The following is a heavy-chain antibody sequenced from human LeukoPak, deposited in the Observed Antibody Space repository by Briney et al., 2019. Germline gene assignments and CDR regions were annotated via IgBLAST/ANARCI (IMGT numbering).Heavy chain of an antibody. D-gene: IGHD3-3*01. J-gene: IGHJ5*02. V-gene: IGHV5-51*01. CDR2: IYPDDSDT. CDR1: GYTFTNYW. Sequence: GESLKISCKASGYTFTNYWIGWVRQRPGKGLEWVGFIYPDDSDTRYSPSFQGQVTLSADKSINTAYLQWDSLKASDTAVYYCARQNRDDIWGGSLNWFDPWGQGTLVIVSS. CDR3: ARQNRDDIWGGSLNWFDP.